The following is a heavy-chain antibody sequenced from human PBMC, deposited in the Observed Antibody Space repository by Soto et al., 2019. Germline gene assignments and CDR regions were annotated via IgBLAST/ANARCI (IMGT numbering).Heavy chain of an antibody. J-gene: IGHJ3*02. V-gene: IGHV1-69*02. Sequence: GASVKVSCKASGGTFSSYTISWVRQAPGQGLEWMGRIIPILGIANYAQKFQGRVTITADKSTSTAYMELSSLRSEDTAVYYCAHTKEYSSSSGAFDIWGQGTMVTVSS. CDR3: AHTKEYSSSSGAFDI. CDR2: IIPILGIA. D-gene: IGHD6-6*01. CDR1: GGTFSSYT.